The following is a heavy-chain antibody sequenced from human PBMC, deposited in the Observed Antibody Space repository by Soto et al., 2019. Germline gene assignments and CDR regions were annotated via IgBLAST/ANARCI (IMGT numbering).Heavy chain of an antibody. CDR1: GYTFTTYA. V-gene: IGHV1-3*01. D-gene: IGHD6-13*01. CDR3: ARAPSWYIFDY. J-gene: IGHJ4*02. CDR2: INAANGNT. Sequence: QVQLVQSGAEVKKPGASVKVSCKASGYTFTTYATHWVRQAPGQRLEWMGWINAANGNTKYSQKFQRRVTITRDTSASTAYMELSSLRSEDTAVYYCARAPSWYIFDYWGQGTLVTVSS.